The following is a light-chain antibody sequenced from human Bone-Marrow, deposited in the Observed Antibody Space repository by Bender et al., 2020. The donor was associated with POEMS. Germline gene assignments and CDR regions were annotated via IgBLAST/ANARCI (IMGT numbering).Light chain of an antibody. Sequence: SYELTQPPSVSLSPGQTASITCSGDNLGDKYVCWYQQKPGQSPVLVIYQDTKRPSGIPERFSGSNSENTATLTISGTQAMDEADYYCQASDSSTAVFAGGTKLTVL. CDR1: NLGDKY. CDR3: QASDSSTAV. V-gene: IGLV3-1*01. J-gene: IGLJ2*01. CDR2: QDT.